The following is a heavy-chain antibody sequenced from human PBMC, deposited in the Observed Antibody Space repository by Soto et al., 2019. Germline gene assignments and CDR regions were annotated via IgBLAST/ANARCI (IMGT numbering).Heavy chain of an antibody. CDR1: GFTVTNYA. V-gene: IGHV3-23*01. J-gene: IGHJ4*02. Sequence: EVHLLESGGGLVQPGGSLRLSCAASGFTVTNYAMSWVRQAPGKGLEWVSLLSGTGDSTHYADSVRGRFTISRVDSKATLFLQMSGLRADDTAIYYCAKDNGNYGSGTFSHWGQGTLVTVSS. CDR3: AKDNGNYGSGTFSH. D-gene: IGHD3-10*01. CDR2: LSGTGDST.